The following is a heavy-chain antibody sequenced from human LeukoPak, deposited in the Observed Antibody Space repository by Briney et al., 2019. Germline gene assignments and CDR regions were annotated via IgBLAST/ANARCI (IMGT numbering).Heavy chain of an antibody. V-gene: IGHV4-34*01. CDR3: ARRERYYDSSGYYYFSRYVYFQH. CDR1: GGSFSGYY. Sequence: SETLSLTCAVYGGSFSGYYWSWIRQPPGKGLEWIGEINHSGSTNYNPSLKSRVTISVDTSKNQFSLKLGSVTAADTAVYYCARRERYYDSSGYYYFSRYVYFQHWGQGTLVTVSS. J-gene: IGHJ1*01. D-gene: IGHD3-22*01. CDR2: INHSGST.